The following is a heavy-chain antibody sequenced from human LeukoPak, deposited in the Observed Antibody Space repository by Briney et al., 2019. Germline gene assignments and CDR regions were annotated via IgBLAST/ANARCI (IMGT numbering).Heavy chain of an antibody. V-gene: IGHV1-46*01. CDR1: GYTFTSYY. CDR2: INPSGGST. Sequence: ASVKVSCKASGYTFTSYYMHWVRQAPGQGLEWMGIINPSGGSTSYAQKFQGRVTMTRDMSTSTVYMELSSPRSEDTAVYYCASRPRPAVTISSTDFDYWGQGTLVTVSS. D-gene: IGHD2-2*01. J-gene: IGHJ4*02. CDR3: ASRPRPAVTISSTDFDY.